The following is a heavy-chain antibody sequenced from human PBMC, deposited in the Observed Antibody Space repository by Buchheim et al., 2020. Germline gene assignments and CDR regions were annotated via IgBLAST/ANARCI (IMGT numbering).Heavy chain of an antibody. D-gene: IGHD3-10*01. V-gene: IGHV3-23*01. J-gene: IGHJ4*02. CDR1: GFTFSSYA. CDR2: ISGSGGST. Sequence: EVQLLESGGGLVQPGGSLRLSCAASGFTFSSYAMSWVRQAPGKGLEWVSAISGSGGSTYYADSWKGRFTISRDNSKNTLYLQMNSLRAEDTAVYYCAKDPMGVRGVMRIYYYDYWSQGTL. CDR3: AKDPMGVRGVMRIYYYDY.